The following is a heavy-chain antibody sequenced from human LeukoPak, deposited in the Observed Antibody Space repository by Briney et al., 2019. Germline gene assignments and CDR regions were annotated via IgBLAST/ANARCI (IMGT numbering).Heavy chain of an antibody. CDR2: ISGSGGST. D-gene: IGHD6-13*01. CDR3: AEDPPPNSSSWYGYFDY. CDR1: GFTFSSYA. V-gene: IGHV3-23*01. Sequence: PGGSLRLSCAASGFTFSSYAMSWVRQAPGKGLEWVSAISGSGGSTYYADSVKGRFTISRDNSKNTLYLQMNSLRAEDTAVYYCAEDPPPNSSSWYGYFDYWGQGTPVTVSS. J-gene: IGHJ4*02.